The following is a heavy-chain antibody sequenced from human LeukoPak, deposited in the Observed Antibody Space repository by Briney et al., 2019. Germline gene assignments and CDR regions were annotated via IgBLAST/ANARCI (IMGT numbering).Heavy chain of an antibody. CDR3: ARGLGADPPFDY. J-gene: IGHJ4*02. D-gene: IGHD4/OR15-4a*01. Sequence: SETPSLTCAVYGGSFSGYHWSWIRQPPGKGLEWIGEINHSGSTNYNPSLKSRVTISVDTSKNQFSLKLSSVTAADTAVYYCARGLGADPPFDYWGQGTLVTVSS. CDR1: GGSFSGYH. V-gene: IGHV4-34*01. CDR2: INHSGST.